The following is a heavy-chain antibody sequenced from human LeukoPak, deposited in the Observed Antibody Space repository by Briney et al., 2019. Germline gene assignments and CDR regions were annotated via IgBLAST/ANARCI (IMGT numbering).Heavy chain of an antibody. CDR2: IYPNTGGT. V-gene: IGHV1-2*02. D-gene: IGHD3-3*01. CDR1: GYTFSDYY. J-gene: IGHJ4*02. CDR3: ARDGSGLGNSDLDY. Sequence: ASVKVSCKASGYTFSDYYMHWVRQAPGHGLEWMGWIYPNTGGTNYAQKFQGRVTMTRDTSISTAYMELSSLRSDDTAIYYCARDGSGLGNSDLDYWGQGTLVTVSS.